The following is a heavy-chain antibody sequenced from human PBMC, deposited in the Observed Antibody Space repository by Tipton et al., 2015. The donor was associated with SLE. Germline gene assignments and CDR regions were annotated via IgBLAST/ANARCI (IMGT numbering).Heavy chain of an antibody. J-gene: IGHJ4*02. CDR3: AGGSRYCSSSSCFAHHFDY. CDR1: GYSIRIYYY. CDR2: IYHSGST. V-gene: IGHV4-38-2*01. Sequence: TLSLTCVVSGYSIRIYYYWAWFRQPPGKGLEWIGSIYHSGSTYYHSSLRSRVTISSDTPKNQFSLKLSSVTAADTAIYYCAGGSRYCSSSSCFAHHFDYWGQGMLVTVSS. D-gene: IGHD2-2*01.